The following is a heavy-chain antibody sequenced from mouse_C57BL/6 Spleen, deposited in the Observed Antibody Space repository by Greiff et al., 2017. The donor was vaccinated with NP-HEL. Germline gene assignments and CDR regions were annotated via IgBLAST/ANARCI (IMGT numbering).Heavy chain of an antibody. CDR2: IYPRSGNT. CDR3: ARYRDMVTTIIDYAMDY. Sequence: QVQLQQSGAELARPGASVKLSCKASGYTFTSYGISWVKQSTGQGLEWIGEIYPRSGNTYYNEKFKGKATLTADKSSSTAYMELRSLTSEDSAVYFCARYRDMVTTIIDYAMDYWGQGTSVTVSS. D-gene: IGHD2-1*01. J-gene: IGHJ4*01. V-gene: IGHV1-81*01. CDR1: GYTFTSYG.